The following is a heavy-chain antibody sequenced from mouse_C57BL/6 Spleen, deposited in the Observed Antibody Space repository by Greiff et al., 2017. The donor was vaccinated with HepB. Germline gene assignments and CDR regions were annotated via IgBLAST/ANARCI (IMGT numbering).Heavy chain of an antibody. V-gene: IGHV5-4*03. CDR2: ISDGGSYT. J-gene: IGHJ4*01. CDR3: ARAPTRDYAMDY. CDR1: GFTFSSYA. Sequence: DVMLVESGGGLVKPGGSLKLSCAASGFTFSSYAMSWVRQTPEKRLEWVATISDGGSYTYYPDNVKGRFTISRDNAKNNLYLQMSHLKSEDTAMYYCARAPTRDYAMDYWGQGTSVTVSS.